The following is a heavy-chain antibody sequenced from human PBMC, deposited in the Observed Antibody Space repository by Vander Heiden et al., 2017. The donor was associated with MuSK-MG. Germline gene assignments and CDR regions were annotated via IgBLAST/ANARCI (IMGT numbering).Heavy chain of an antibody. J-gene: IGHJ4*02. V-gene: IGHV3-30*04. D-gene: IGHD1-26*01. CDR2: ISYDGSNK. Sequence: QVQLVESGGGLVQPGRSLRLSCAASGFTFSSYAMHWVRQAPGKGLEWVAVISYDGSNKYYADSVKGRFTISRDNSKNTLYLQMNSLRAEDTAVYYCARDRWKEEWELPGDLDYWGQGTLVTVSS. CDR3: ARDRWKEEWELPGDLDY. CDR1: GFTFSSYA.